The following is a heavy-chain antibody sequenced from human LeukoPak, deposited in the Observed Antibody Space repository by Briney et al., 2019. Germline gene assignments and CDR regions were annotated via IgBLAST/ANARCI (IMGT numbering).Heavy chain of an antibody. CDR2: ISGSGGST. V-gene: IGHV3-23*01. CDR1: GFTFSSYA. Sequence: GGSLRLSCAASGFTFSSYAMSWVRQAPGKGLEWVSAISGSGGSTHYADSVKGRFTISRDNSKNTLYLQMNSLRAEDTAVYYCTKRLDSSGYYYAPDYWGQGTLVTVSS. CDR3: TKRLDSSGYYYAPDY. D-gene: IGHD3-22*01. J-gene: IGHJ4*02.